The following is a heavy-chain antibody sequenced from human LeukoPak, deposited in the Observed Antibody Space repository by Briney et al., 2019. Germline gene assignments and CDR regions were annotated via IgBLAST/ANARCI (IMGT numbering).Heavy chain of an antibody. D-gene: IGHD5-12*01. J-gene: IGHJ4*02. CDR1: NGSVGSNF. Sequence: SETLSLTCTVSNGSVGSNFWTYMRQPAGQGLEWIGRIHTSGTTNYNPSLKSRVTMSVDTSKNQFSLELSSVTAADTALYYCAGGTYVATIAYWGQGTLVTVSS. CDR2: IHTSGTT. V-gene: IGHV4-4*07. CDR3: AGGTYVATIAY.